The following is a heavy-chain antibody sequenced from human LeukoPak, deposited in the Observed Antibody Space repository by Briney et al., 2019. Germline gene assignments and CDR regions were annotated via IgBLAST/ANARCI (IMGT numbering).Heavy chain of an antibody. V-gene: IGHV1-69*06. CDR1: GGTFSSYA. D-gene: IGHD2-15*01. Sequence: SVKVSCKASGGTFSSYAISWVRQAPGQGLEWMGGIIPIFGTANYAQKFQDRVTITADKSTSTAYMELSSLRSEDTAMYYCAINQAGYCGGGSCYRHEFYYMDVWGKGTSVTVSS. CDR2: IIPIFGTA. J-gene: IGHJ6*03. CDR3: AINQAGYCGGGSCYRHEFYYMDV.